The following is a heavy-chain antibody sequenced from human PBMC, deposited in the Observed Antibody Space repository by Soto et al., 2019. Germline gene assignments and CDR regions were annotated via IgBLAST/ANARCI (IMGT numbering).Heavy chain of an antibody. Sequence: GALRLSCAASGFSFSHYAMHWVRQPPGKGLEWVALISYDGENQYFTDSVRGRFTISRDNSKTAVYLEMNDLRLDDTATYYCVSPHSESSNAFDLWGQGTLVTVSS. CDR3: VSPHSESSNAFDL. CDR1: GFSFSHYA. V-gene: IGHV3-30*04. D-gene: IGHD3-10*01. CDR2: ISYDGENQ. J-gene: IGHJ5*02.